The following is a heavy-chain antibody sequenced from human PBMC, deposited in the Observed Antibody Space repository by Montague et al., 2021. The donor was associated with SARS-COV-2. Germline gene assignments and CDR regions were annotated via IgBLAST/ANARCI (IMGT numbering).Heavy chain of an antibody. CDR2: IKQDGSEK. Sequence: SLRLSCAASGFTFSSYWMSWVRQAPGKGLEWVANIKQDGSEKYYVDSAKGRLTISRDNAKNSLYLQMNSLRAEDTAVYYCARLGGSSWEIDYWGQGTLVTVSS. CDR1: GFTFSSYW. J-gene: IGHJ4*02. CDR3: ARLGGSSWEIDY. V-gene: IGHV3-7*01. D-gene: IGHD6-13*01.